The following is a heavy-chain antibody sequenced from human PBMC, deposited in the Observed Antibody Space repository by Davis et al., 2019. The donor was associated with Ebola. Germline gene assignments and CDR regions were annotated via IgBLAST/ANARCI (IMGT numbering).Heavy chain of an antibody. Sequence: ASVKVSCKASGYTFTGYYMHWVRQAPGQGLEWMGWINPNSGGTNYAQKFQGRVTMTRDTSISTAYMELSRLRSDDTAVYYCARGDPLWYNWNDSYFDYWGQGTLVTVSS. V-gene: IGHV1-2*02. CDR1: GYTFTGYY. D-gene: IGHD1-1*01. J-gene: IGHJ4*02. CDR2: INPNSGGT. CDR3: ARGDPLWYNWNDSYFDY.